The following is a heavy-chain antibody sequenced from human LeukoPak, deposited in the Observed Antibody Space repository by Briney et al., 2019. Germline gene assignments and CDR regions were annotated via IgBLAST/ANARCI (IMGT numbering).Heavy chain of an antibody. J-gene: IGHJ5*02. V-gene: IGHV4-61*01. CDR1: GGSVSSGSYY. CDR3: ARVRDGYNSYNWFDP. CDR2: IYYSGST. Sequence: SETLSLTCTVSGGSVSSGSYYWSWIRQPPGKGLEWIGYIYYSGSTNYNPSLKSRVTISVDTSKNQFSLKLSSVTAADTAVYYCARVRDGYNSYNWFDPWGQGTLVTVSS. D-gene: IGHD5-24*01.